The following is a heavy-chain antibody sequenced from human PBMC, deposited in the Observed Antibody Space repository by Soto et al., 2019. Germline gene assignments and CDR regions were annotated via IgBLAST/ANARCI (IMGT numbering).Heavy chain of an antibody. J-gene: IGHJ6*03. CDR2: INHSGST. V-gene: IGHV4-34*01. CDR3: ALLILGSFVIRNGHSTPYHMDV. Sequence: PSETLSLTCAVYGGSFSGYYWSWIRQPPGKGLEWIGEINHSGSTNYNPSLKSRVTISVDTSKNQFSLKVRSVTAADTAVYYCALLILGSFVIRNGHSTPYHMDVWGKGTTVTVSS. D-gene: IGHD3-16*02. CDR1: GGSFSGYY.